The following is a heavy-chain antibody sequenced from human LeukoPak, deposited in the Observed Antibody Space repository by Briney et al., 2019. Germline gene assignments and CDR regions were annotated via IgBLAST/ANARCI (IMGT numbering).Heavy chain of an antibody. V-gene: IGHV1-8*01. CDR2: MNPNSGNT. Sequence: ASVKVSCKASGYTFTSYDINWVRQATGQGLEWMGWMNPNSGNTGYAQKFQGRVTMTRNTSISTAYMELSSLRSEDTAVYYCAREGEAVAVPYYWGQGTLVTVSS. CDR1: GYTFTSYD. D-gene: IGHD6-19*01. J-gene: IGHJ4*02. CDR3: AREGEAVAVPYY.